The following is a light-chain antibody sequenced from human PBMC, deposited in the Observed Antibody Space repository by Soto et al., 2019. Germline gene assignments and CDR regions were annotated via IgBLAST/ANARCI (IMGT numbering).Light chain of an antibody. Sequence: DIQLTQSPSSLSASVGDRVTITCRASQSISSFLNWYQQKPGKAPKLLIYTTSTLQTGVPTRFSGSGSGTHFTLTITNRQPEDFATYYCQQSYSTPPITFGQGTRLEIK. CDR2: TTS. CDR1: QSISSF. V-gene: IGKV1-39*01. J-gene: IGKJ5*01. CDR3: QQSYSTPPIT.